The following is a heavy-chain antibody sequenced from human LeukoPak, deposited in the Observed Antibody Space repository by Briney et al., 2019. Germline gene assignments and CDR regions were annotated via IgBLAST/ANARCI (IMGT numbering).Heavy chain of an antibody. V-gene: IGHV4-4*02. CDR2: IFHSATT. CDR3: ARAPYYDSSGYHSAYFEY. CDR1: GGSINSSNW. J-gene: IGHJ4*02. D-gene: IGHD3-22*01. Sequence: SETLSLTCAVSGGSINSSNWWSWVRQPPGKGLEWIGEIFHSATTNYNPSLKSRVTISVDKSKNHFSLKLSSVTAADTAVYYCARAPYYDSSGYHSAYFEYWGQGTLVTVSS.